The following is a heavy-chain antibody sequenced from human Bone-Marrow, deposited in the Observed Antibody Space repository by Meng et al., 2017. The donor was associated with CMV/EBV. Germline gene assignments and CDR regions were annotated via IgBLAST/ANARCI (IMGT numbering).Heavy chain of an antibody. J-gene: IGHJ5*02. CDR3: ARAQAIGAANWFDP. D-gene: IGHD6-13*01. CDR1: GYTLNDNY. CDR2: LNPDSGTT. Sequence: ASVNSCKASGYTLNDNYIHWVRQAPGQGLEWMGWLNPDSGTTKYAQKFQDRVTLTRDMSINTAYMDLSRLKFDDTAVYFCARAQAIGAANWFDPWGQGTLVTVSS. V-gene: IGHV1-2*02.